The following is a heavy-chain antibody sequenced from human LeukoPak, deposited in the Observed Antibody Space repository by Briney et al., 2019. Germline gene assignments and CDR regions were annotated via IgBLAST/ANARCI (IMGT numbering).Heavy chain of an antibody. D-gene: IGHD6-13*01. CDR2: IYYSGST. CDR3: ARRGYSSSWSIDY. Sequence: SETLSLTCTVSGGSISSSSYYWGWIRQPPGKGLEWIGSIYYSGSTYYNPSLKSRVTISVDTSKNQFSLKLSSVTAADTAVYYCARRGYSSSWSIDYWGQGTLVTVSS. V-gene: IGHV4-39*01. CDR1: GGSISSSSYY. J-gene: IGHJ4*02.